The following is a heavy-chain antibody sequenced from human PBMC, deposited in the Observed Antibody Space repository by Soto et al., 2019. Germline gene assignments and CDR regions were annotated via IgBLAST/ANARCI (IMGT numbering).Heavy chain of an antibody. CDR2: ISGSGGST. V-gene: IGHV3-23*01. D-gene: IGHD4-17*01. Sequence: GGSLRLSCAASGFTFSSYAMSWVRQAPGKGLEWVSAISGSGGSTYYADSVKGRFTISRDNSKNTLYLQMNSLRAEDTAVYYCAKKGRDYGYYYYYGMDVWGQGTTVTVSS. J-gene: IGHJ6*02. CDR3: AKKGRDYGYYYYYGMDV. CDR1: GFTFSSYA.